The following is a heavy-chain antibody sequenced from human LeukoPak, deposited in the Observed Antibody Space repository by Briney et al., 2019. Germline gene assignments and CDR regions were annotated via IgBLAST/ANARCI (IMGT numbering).Heavy chain of an antibody. CDR2: ISWKSDSM. D-gene: IGHD6-19*01. CDR3: AKDGGHSSVLYYFES. J-gene: IGHJ4*02. Sequence: PGGSLRLSCEASGFIFDDYAMHWVRQAPGKGLEWVSGISWKSDSMHYADSVKGRFTVSRDNAKNCLYLEMNSLRPEDTAFYYCAKDGGHSSVLYYFESWGQGTLVTVSS. V-gene: IGHV3-9*01. CDR1: GFIFDDYA.